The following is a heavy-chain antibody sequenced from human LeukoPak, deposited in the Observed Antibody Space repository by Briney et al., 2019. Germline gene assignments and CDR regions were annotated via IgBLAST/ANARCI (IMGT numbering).Heavy chain of an antibody. Sequence: GGSLRLSCAASGFTFNNYAMTWVRQAPGKGLEWVSTISDSVSGGSTYYADSVKGRFPISRDNSKNTLYLQMNSLRAEDTAVYYCAKDRTGYSYGYFLSPWGQGTLVTVSS. J-gene: IGHJ5*02. V-gene: IGHV3-23*01. CDR2: ISDSVSGGST. D-gene: IGHD5-18*01. CDR1: GFTFNNYA. CDR3: AKDRTGYSYGYFLSP.